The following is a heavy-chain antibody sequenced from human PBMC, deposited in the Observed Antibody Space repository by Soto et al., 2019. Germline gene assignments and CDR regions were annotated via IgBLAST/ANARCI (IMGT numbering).Heavy chain of an antibody. CDR1: GYTFTSYD. CDR3: ARAVAGHYYYYGMDV. D-gene: IGHD6-19*01. Sequence: ASVKVSCKASGYTFTSYDINCGLQANGQGLEWMGWINPNSGNTGYAQKFQGRVAMTRNTSISTAYMELSSLRSEDTAVYYCARAVAGHYYYYGMDVWGQGTTVTVSS. V-gene: IGHV1-8*01. CDR2: INPNSGNT. J-gene: IGHJ6*02.